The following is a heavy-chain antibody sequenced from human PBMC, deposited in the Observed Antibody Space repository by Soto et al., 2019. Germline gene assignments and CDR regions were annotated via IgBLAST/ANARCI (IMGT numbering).Heavy chain of an antibody. CDR2: ISTYNGNT. CDR3: ARDGYYRPDY. Sequence: GASVKVSCKASGYTFTTYGISWVRQAPGQGLEWMGWISTYNGNTNYAQNLQGRVTMTTDTSTSTAYMELRSLTSDDTAVYYCARDGYYRPDYWGQGTLVTVSS. CDR1: GYTFTTYG. D-gene: IGHD1-26*01. J-gene: IGHJ4*02. V-gene: IGHV1-18*04.